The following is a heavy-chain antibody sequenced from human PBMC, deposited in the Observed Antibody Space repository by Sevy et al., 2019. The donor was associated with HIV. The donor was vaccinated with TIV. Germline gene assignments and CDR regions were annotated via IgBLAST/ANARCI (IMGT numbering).Heavy chain of an antibody. CDR3: AGGAMTTVNTGGYYYYFGLDV. CDR2: IYTSGNT. CDR1: GGSISPYY. V-gene: IGHV4-4*07. D-gene: IGHD4-17*01. Sequence: SETLSLTCSVSGGSISPYYWSWIRQPAGKGLEWIGRIYTSGNTNYNPSLKSRVTMSVDTSNKQFSLKLYSVTAADTAVYYCAGGAMTTVNTGGYYYYFGLDVWGQGTTVTVSS. J-gene: IGHJ6*02.